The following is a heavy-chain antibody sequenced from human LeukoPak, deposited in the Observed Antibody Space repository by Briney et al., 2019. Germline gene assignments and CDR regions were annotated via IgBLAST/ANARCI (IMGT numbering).Heavy chain of an antibody. J-gene: IGHJ3*02. V-gene: IGHV3-23*01. CDR1: GFTFSSHA. CDR2: ISGSGGST. Sequence: GGSLRLSCAASGFTFSSHAMSWVRQAPGKGLEWVSAISGSGGSTYYADSVKGRFTISRDNSKNTLYLQMNSLRAEDTAVYYCAKDPQQQPAFGIWGQGTMVTVSS. D-gene: IGHD6-13*01. CDR3: AKDPQQQPAFGI.